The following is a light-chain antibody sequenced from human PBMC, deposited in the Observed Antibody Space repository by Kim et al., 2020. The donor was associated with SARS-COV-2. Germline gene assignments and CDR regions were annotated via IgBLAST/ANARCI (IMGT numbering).Light chain of an antibody. CDR3: QSYDSSLDAWV. J-gene: IGLJ3*02. CDR2: GNT. CDR1: SSNNGAGYD. Sequence: RVTITCTGSSSNNGAGYDVHWYQQIPAIAPKLLIFGNTNRPSGVPDRVSGSESGTSAALAITGLQAEDEADYYCQSYDSSLDAWVFGGGTQLTVL. V-gene: IGLV1-40*01.